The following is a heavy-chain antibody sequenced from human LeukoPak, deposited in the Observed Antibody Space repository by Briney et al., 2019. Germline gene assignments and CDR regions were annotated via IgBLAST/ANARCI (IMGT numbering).Heavy chain of an antibody. CDR3: AREEELRF. J-gene: IGHJ4*02. D-gene: IGHD1-26*01. Sequence: PGGSLRLSCAASGFTVSGNYMSWVRQAPGKGLEWVSIIYGGGDTYYADSVKGRFAISRDYSKNTLYLQMNSLRVEDTAVYYCAREEELRFWGQGTLVTVSS. CDR2: IYGGGDT. V-gene: IGHV3-66*01. CDR1: GFTVSGNY.